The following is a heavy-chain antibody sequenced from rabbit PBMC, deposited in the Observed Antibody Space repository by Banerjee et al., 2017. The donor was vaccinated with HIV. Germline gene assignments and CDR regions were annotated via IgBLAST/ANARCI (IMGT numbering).Heavy chain of an antibody. D-gene: IGHD6-1*01. CDR3: ARLSDYAYIGNAYPSAFDP. CDR2: IYTGSSGST. CDR1: GFSFSSSYY. J-gene: IGHJ2*01. V-gene: IGHV1S45*01. Sequence: QEQLVESGGGLVQPEGSLTLTCTASGFSFSSSYYMCWVRQAPGKGLEWIACIYTGSSGSTWYASWVNGRFTISKTSSTTVDLKMTSLTAADTATYFCARLSDYAYIGNAYPSAFDPWGPGTLVTVS.